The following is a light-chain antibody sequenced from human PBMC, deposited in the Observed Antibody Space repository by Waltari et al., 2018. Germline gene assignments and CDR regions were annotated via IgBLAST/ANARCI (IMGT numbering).Light chain of an antibody. Sequence: EIVLTQSPGTLSLSTGETATLSCRASQIIVDIDLAWYQQKPGQAPRLRFNGGSSRAPGVPDRFRSSGSGTDFTLTISGLEPEDFAVYYCQQYSSSPLTFGQGTKVEI. V-gene: IGKV3-20*01. CDR1: QIIVDID. CDR2: GGS. J-gene: IGKJ2*01. CDR3: QQYSSSPLT.